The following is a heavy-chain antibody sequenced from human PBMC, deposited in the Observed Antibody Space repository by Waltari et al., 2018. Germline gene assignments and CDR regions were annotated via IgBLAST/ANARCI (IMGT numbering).Heavy chain of an antibody. CDR2: INAGNGNT. CDR1: GYTFTSYA. V-gene: IGHV1-3*01. J-gene: IGHJ4*02. D-gene: IGHD6-6*01. Sequence: QVQLVQSGAEVKKPGASVKVSCKASGYTFTSYAMHWVRQAPGQRLEWMGWINAGNGNTKYTQKFQGRVTITRDTSASTAYMELSSLRSEDTAVYYCARVPQARSHYFDYWGQGTLVTVSS. CDR3: ARVPQARSHYFDY.